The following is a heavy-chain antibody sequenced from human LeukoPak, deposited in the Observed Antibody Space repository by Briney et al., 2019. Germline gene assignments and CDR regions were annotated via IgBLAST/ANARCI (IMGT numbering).Heavy chain of an antibody. CDR3: ASPNPSSLSEYYFDY. CDR1: GGTFSSYA. CDR2: IIPIFGTA. D-gene: IGHD2/OR15-2a*01. J-gene: IGHJ4*02. V-gene: IGHV1-69*05. Sequence: SVKVSCKASGGTFSSYANSWVRQAPGQGLEWMGGIIPIFGTANYAQKFQGRVTITTDESTSTAYMELSSLRSEDTAVYYCASPNPSSLSEYYFDYWGQGTLVTVSS.